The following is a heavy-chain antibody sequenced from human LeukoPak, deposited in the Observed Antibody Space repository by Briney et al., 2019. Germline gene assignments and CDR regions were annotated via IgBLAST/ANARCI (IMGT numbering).Heavy chain of an antibody. V-gene: IGHV3-9*01. J-gene: IGHJ3*02. CDR2: ISWNSDTI. D-gene: IGHD5-18*01. CDR3: AREDTAMVWGAFDI. Sequence: GGSLRLSCAVSGFTFDDYAMHWVRQVPGKGLEWVSGISWNSDTIDLADSVKGRFTISRDNAKNSLYLQMNSLRAEDTALYYCAREDTAMVWGAFDIWGQGTMVTVSS. CDR1: GFTFDDYA.